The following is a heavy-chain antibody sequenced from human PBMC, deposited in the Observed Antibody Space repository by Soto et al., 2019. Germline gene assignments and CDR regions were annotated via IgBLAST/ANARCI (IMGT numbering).Heavy chain of an antibody. CDR1: GFTFSSYA. CDR2: ISGSGGRT. D-gene: IGHD2-2*01. CDR3: AKPNLYCSSTSCYDY. V-gene: IGHV3-23*01. J-gene: IGHJ4*02. Sequence: GGSLRLSCAASGFTFSSYAMSWVRQTPGKGLEWVSDISGSGGRTYYADSVKGRFTISRDNSKNTLYLQMNSLGAEDTAVYYCAKPNLYCSSTSCYDYWGQGTLVTVSS.